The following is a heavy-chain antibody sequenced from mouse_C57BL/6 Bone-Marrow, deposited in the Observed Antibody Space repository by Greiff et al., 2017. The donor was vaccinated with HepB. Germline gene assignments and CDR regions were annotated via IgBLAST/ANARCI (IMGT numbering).Heavy chain of an antibody. Sequence: VQLQQSGPGLVQPSQSLSITCTVSGFSLTSYGVHWVRQSPGKGLEWLGVIWSGGSTDYNAAFISRLSISKDNSKSQVFFKMNSLQADDTAIYYCARKGALYYYGSSYHALDYWGQGTSVTVSS. D-gene: IGHD1-1*01. CDR2: IWSGGST. CDR1: GFSLTSYG. J-gene: IGHJ4*01. CDR3: ARKGALYYYGSSYHALDY. V-gene: IGHV2-2*01.